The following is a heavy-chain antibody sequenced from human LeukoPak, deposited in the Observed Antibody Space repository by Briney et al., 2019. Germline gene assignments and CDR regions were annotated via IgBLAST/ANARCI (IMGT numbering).Heavy chain of an antibody. CDR3: AKRLQLVPY. D-gene: IGHD6-13*01. CDR2: ICGSGGST. V-gene: IGHV3-23*01. J-gene: IGHJ4*02. CDR1: GFTFSSYA. Sequence: PVGSLRLSCAASGFTFSSYAMSWVRQAPGKGLGWVSAICGSGGSTYYADSVKGRFTISRDNSKNTLYLQMNSLRAEDTAVYYCAKRLQLVPYWGQGTLVTVSS.